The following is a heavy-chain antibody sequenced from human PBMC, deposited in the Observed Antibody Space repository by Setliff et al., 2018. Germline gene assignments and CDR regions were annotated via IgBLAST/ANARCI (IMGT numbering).Heavy chain of an antibody. J-gene: IGHJ4*02. CDR2: LHTSGTT. D-gene: IGHD1-26*01. Sequence: SETLSLTCAVSGGSLNSGSYYWSWIRQSTERGLEWLGRLHTSGTTVYNPSLKGRVTISADTSTNHFSLKLTSVTAADTAVYYCARDNTIVGATDYWGQGALVTVSS. CDR3: ARDNTIVGATDY. V-gene: IGHV4-61*02. CDR1: GGSLNSGSYY.